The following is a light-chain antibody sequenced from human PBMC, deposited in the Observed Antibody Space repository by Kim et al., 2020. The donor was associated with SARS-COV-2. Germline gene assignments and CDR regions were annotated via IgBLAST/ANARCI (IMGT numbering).Light chain of an antibody. V-gene: IGKV1-33*01. CDR2: DAS. J-gene: IGKJ4*01. CDR3: QQFDDFPLT. CDR1: QDIKKL. Sequence: DIQMTQSPSSLPASVGDRVTITCQASQDIKKLLNWYQQKPGKAPKLLIYDASLLETGVPSRFSGSGSGTHFSLTISSLQAEDVATHICQQFDDFPLTFGGGTKVDIK.